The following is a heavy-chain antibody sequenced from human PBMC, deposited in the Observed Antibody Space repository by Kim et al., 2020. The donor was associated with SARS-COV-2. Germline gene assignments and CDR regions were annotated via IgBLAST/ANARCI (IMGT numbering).Heavy chain of an antibody. V-gene: IGHV3-13*01. D-gene: IGHD6-13*01. Sequence: GSVKGRFTISRENAKNSLYLQMNSLRAGDTAVYYCARGYSSSWYPWYFDLWGRGTLVTVSS. J-gene: IGHJ2*01. CDR3: ARGYSSSWYPWYFDL.